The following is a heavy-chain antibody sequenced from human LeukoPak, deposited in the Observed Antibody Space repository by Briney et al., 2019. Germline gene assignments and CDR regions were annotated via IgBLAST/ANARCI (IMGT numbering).Heavy chain of an antibody. V-gene: IGHV4-34*08. CDR3: AKMGDGDDYSDSSGYYGDY. D-gene: IGHD3-22*01. CDR2: INHSGST. J-gene: IGHJ4*02. Sequence: GSLRLSCAASGFTFRSYAMNWVRQAPGKGLEWIGEINHSGSTNYNPSLKSRVTISVDTSKNQFFLKLNSVTAADTAVYYCAKMGDGDDYSDSSGYYGDYWGQGTLVTVSS. CDR1: GFTFRSYA.